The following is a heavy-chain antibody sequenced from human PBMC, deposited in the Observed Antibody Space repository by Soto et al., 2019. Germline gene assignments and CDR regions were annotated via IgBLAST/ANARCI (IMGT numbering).Heavy chain of an antibody. J-gene: IGHJ5*02. D-gene: IGHD3-3*01. CDR1: GYTFTGYY. CDR3: ARGALEWLFMPESNWFDP. CDR2: INPNSGGT. Sequence: ASVKVSCKASGYTFTGYYMHWVRQAPGQGLEWMGWINPNSGGTNYAQKFQGWVTMTRDTSISTAYMELSSLRAEDTAVYYCARGALEWLFMPESNWFDPWGQGTLVTVSS. V-gene: IGHV1-2*04.